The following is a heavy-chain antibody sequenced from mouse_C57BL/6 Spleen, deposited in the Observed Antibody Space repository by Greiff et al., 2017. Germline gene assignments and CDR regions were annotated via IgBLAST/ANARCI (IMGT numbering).Heavy chain of an antibody. J-gene: IGHJ2*01. CDR1: GFTFTDYY. CDR2: IRNKANGYTT. CDR3: ARSTGPYYFDY. V-gene: IGHV7-3*01. D-gene: IGHD4-1*02. Sequence: DVHLVESGGGLVQPGGSLSLSCAASGFTFTDYYMSWVRQPPGKALEWLGFIRNKANGYTTEYSASVKGRFTISRDNSQSILYLQMNALRAEDSATYYCARSTGPYYFDYWGQGTTLTVSS.